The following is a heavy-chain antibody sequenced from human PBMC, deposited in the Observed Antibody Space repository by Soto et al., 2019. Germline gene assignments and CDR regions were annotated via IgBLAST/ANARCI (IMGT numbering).Heavy chain of an antibody. CDR2: INHSGST. J-gene: IGHJ4*02. V-gene: IGHV4-34*01. CDR3: ARGGSCSSTSCYGIDY. Sequence: PSETLSLTCAVCGGSFSGYYWSWIRQPPEKGLEWIGEINHSGSTNYNPSLKSRVTISVDTSKNQFSLKLSSVTAADTAVYYCARGGSCSSTSCYGIDYWGQGTLVTVSS. CDR1: GGSFSGYY. D-gene: IGHD2-2*01.